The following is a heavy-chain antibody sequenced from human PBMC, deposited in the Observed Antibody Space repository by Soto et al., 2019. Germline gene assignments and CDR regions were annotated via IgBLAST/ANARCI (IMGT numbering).Heavy chain of an antibody. CDR1: GGGTLSNDG. J-gene: IGHJ4*02. V-gene: IGHV1-69*01. Sequence: QVHLVQSGADVRKAGSSVRVSCTASGGGTLSNDGISWVRQAPGQGLEWLGRIIPFFGTPDYSQSYQGTLTITADASTCTLYMDLRSLKSDDTAVYYCAREVVTETTWGSFDSWGQGTLVTVSS. CDR2: IIPFFGTP. D-gene: IGHD2-21*02. CDR3: AREVVTETTWGSFDS.